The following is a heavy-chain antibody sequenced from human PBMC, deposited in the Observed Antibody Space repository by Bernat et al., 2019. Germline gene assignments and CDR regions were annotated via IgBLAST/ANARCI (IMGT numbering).Heavy chain of an antibody. Sequence: EVHLVQSGAEVKKPGESLKISCKGSGYSFTNYWIGWVRQVSGKGLEWMGMIYPGDSYTNYSPSFQGHVTFSADKSIRTAYLQWSSLKASDTAMYYCARHNSGSYGSLDYWGQGTLVTVSS. J-gene: IGHJ4*02. D-gene: IGHD1-26*01. CDR3: ARHNSGSYGSLDY. CDR2: IYPGDSYT. CDR1: GYSFTNYW. V-gene: IGHV5-51*01.